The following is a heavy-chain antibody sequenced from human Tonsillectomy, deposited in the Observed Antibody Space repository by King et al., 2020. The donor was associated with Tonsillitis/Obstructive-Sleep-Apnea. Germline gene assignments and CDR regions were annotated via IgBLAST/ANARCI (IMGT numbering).Heavy chain of an antibody. V-gene: IGHV3-23*04. CDR3: VKDWAGDDAGIDY. J-gene: IGHJ4*02. CDR1: GFTFSSYA. Sequence: VQLVESGGGLVQPGGSLRVSCAASGFTFSSYAMSWVRQAPGKGLEWVSSIRARGDKTYYADSVKGRYTMSRDNSKNTLFLQMNRLRVEDTAKYYCVKDWAGDDAGIDYWGQGTPVTVYS. D-gene: IGHD7-27*01. CDR2: IRARGDKT.